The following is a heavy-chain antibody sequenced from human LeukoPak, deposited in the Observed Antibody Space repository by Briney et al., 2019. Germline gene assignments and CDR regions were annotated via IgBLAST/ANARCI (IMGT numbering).Heavy chain of an antibody. CDR3: ARAPGSGLFYFDY. V-gene: IGHV4-4*07. CDR2: IYTCGST. J-gene: IGHJ4*02. D-gene: IGHD3-10*01. Sequence: SEALSLTCTVSGGPISSENWNWIRQPGAKGPEWIGRIYTCGSTNYNPSLKSRVTMSVDTSKNEFSLKLSSVTAADTAVYYCARAPGSGLFYFDYWGQGTLVTVSS. CDR1: GGPISSEN.